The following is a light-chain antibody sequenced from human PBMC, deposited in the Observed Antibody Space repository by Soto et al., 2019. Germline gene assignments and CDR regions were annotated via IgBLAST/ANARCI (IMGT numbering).Light chain of an antibody. Sequence: EIVLTQSPGTLSLSPGERATLSFRASQSVSSSYLAWYQQKPGQAPRLVIYGVSNRATGIPDRFSGSGSGTDFTLTISRLEPEDFAVYCCQQFDGSLWTFGPGTKVDIK. CDR3: QQFDGSLWT. J-gene: IGKJ1*01. CDR2: GVS. CDR1: QSVSSSY. V-gene: IGKV3-20*01.